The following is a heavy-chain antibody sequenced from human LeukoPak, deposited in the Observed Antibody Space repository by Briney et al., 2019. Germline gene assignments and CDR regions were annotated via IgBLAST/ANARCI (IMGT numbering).Heavy chain of an antibody. CDR1: GYTFTSYG. Sequence: GASVKVSCKASGYTFTSYGISWVRQAPGQGLEWMGWISAYNGNTNYAQKLQGRVTMTTDTSTSTAYMELRSLRSDDTAVYYCARVRYCSTKSCYMGFDYWGQGALVTVSS. J-gene: IGHJ4*02. V-gene: IGHV1-18*01. D-gene: IGHD2-2*01. CDR3: ARVRYCSTKSCYMGFDY. CDR2: ISAYNGNT.